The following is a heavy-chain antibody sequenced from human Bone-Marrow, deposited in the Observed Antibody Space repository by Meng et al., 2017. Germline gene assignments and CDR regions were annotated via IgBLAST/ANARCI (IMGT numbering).Heavy chain of an antibody. CDR1: GGSISGFY. Sequence: QVQLQESGSGLLKPSETLSPTCTVSGGSISGFYWSWIRQPPGKELEWIGYIHYSGSTNYKPSLKSRVTMSVDTSKNQFSLKLSSVTAADTAVYYCARHPLFGTTMIQYWGQGTLVTVSS. CDR2: IHYSGST. D-gene: IGHD3-22*01. J-gene: IGHJ4*02. CDR3: ARHPLFGTTMIQY. V-gene: IGHV4-59*08.